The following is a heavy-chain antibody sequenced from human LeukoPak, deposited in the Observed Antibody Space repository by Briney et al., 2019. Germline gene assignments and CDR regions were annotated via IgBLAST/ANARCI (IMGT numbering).Heavy chain of an antibody. D-gene: IGHD3-3*01. J-gene: IGHJ6*03. V-gene: IGHV1-18*01. CDR2: INTYNGDT. CDR3: ARDLGGSTFFGVAYYYYYMDV. Sequence: ASVKVSCKASGYTFTSYGVSWVRQAPGQGLECMGWINTYNGDTNYAQKLQGRVTMTTDTSTSTAYMELRSLRSDDTAVYYCARDLGGSTFFGVAYYYYYMDVWGKGTTVTVSS. CDR1: GYTFTSYG.